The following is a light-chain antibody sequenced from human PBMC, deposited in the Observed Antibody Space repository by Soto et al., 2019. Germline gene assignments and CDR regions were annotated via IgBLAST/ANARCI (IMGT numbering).Light chain of an antibody. CDR1: QSVLHNSSRHHF. J-gene: IGKJ4*01. CDR2: WAS. Sequence: DFVLTLSPDSLAVPLGATATINCRSTQSVLHNSSRHHFLSWYQQKPGQAPKLLIYWASARESGVPDRFSGSGSETDFNFTITSLQAEDVAVYYCQQYYTIPITFGGGTKVDI. V-gene: IGKV4-1*01. CDR3: QQYYTIPIT.